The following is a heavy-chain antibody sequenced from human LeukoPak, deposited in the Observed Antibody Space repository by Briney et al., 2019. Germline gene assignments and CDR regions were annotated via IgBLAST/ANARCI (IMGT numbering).Heavy chain of an antibody. J-gene: IGHJ4*02. CDR3: ASLGYSYFDY. CDR2: IYHSGST. D-gene: IGHD5-18*01. Sequence: SETLSLTCAVSGGSISSSDYYWGWIRQPPGKGLEWIGSIYHSGSTYYNPSLKSRVTISVDTSKNQFSLKLSSVTAADTAVYYCASLGYSYFDYWGQGTLVTVSS. CDR1: GGSISSSDYY. V-gene: IGHV4-39*07.